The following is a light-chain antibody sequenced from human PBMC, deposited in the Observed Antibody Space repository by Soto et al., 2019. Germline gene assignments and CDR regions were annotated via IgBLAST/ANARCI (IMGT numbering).Light chain of an antibody. CDR3: QQYNSYLYT. V-gene: IGKV1-5*03. Sequence: IQMTQSPSTLSASVGDRVTITCLASQSISSWLAWYQQKPGKAPKLLIYKASSLESGVPSRFSGSGSGTEFTLTISSLQPDDFATYYCQQYNSYLYTFGQGTKLEIK. J-gene: IGKJ2*01. CDR1: QSISSW. CDR2: KAS.